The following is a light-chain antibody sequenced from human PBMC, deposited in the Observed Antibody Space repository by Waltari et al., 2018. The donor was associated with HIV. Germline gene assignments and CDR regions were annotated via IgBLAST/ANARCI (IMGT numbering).Light chain of an antibody. V-gene: IGLV2-11*01. CDR1: SSDVGDYNY. J-gene: IGLJ3*02. CDR2: DVN. Sequence: QSALTQPRSVSGSPGQSVPISCTGTSSDVGDYNYVSWYQQHPGKAPNLMIFDVNKRPSGVPDRFSGSKSGNTASLTISGLQAEDEADYYCCSYADDYTWVFGGGTKLTVL. CDR3: CSYADDYTWV.